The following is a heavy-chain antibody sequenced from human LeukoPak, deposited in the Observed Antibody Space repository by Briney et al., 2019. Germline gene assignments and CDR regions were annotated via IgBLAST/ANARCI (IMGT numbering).Heavy chain of an antibody. J-gene: IGHJ5*02. CDR1: GFTFSSYE. CDR3: ARERRPTNYYDSSGYLRRRDWFDP. V-gene: IGHV3-48*03. CDR2: ISSSGSTI. Sequence: PGGSLRLSCAASGFTFSSYEMNWVRQAPGKGLEWVSYISSSGSTIYYADSVKGRFTISRDNAKNSLYLQMNSLRAEDTAVYYCARERRPTNYYDSSGYLRRRDWFDPWGQGTLVTVSS. D-gene: IGHD3-22*01.